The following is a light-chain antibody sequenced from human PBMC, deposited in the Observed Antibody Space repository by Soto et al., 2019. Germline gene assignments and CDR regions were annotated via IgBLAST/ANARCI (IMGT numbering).Light chain of an antibody. CDR1: SSNIGSNT. Sequence: QSVLTQPPSASGTPGQRVTISCSGSSSNIGSNTVNWYQQLPGTAPQLLIYNNNQRPSGVPDRFSGSKSGTSASLAISGLQSEDEADYYCAAWDDSLDGLVFGTGTKLTAL. J-gene: IGLJ1*01. V-gene: IGLV1-44*01. CDR2: NNN. CDR3: AAWDDSLDGLV.